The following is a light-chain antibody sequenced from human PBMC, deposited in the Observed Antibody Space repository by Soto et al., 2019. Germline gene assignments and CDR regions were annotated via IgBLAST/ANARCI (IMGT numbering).Light chain of an antibody. Sequence: QSVLTQPPSASGTPGQRVTISCSGSSSNIETNTVSWFQQLPRTAPKLLIYSNNQRPSGVPDRFSGSKSGTSTSLAISGLQSEDEANYYCAAWDDSLNGPHYVFGTGTMVTVL. V-gene: IGLV1-44*01. CDR2: SNN. CDR3: AAWDDSLNGPHYV. J-gene: IGLJ1*01. CDR1: SSNIETNT.